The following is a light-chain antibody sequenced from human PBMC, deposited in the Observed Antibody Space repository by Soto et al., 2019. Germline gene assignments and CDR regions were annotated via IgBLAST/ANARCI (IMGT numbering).Light chain of an antibody. Sequence: QSALTQPASVSGSPGQSITFSCTGTSSDVGGYNYVSWYQQHPGKAPKLMIYDVNNRPSGVSNRFSGSKSGNTASLTISGLQAEDEADYYCSSYTSSNTLVFGTGTKLTVL. J-gene: IGLJ1*01. CDR3: SSYTSSNTLV. V-gene: IGLV2-14*03. CDR2: DVN. CDR1: SSDVGGYNY.